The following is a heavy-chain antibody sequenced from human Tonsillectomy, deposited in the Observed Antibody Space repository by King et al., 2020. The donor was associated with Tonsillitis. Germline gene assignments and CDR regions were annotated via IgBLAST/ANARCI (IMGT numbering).Heavy chain of an antibody. V-gene: IGHV3-33*08. CDR3: ARDWPDGFNPVGAVDI. CDR2: IWYDGSNK. D-gene: IGHD5-24*01. J-gene: IGHJ3*02. Sequence: QVQLVESGGGVVQPGRSLRLSCAASGFTFSNYGMHWVRQAPGKGLEWVAFIWYDGSNKFYEDSVRGRFTISRDNSKQTLYLQMNSLRSEDTAVYYCARDWPDGFNPVGAVDIWGQGTVVSVSS. CDR1: GFTFSNYG.